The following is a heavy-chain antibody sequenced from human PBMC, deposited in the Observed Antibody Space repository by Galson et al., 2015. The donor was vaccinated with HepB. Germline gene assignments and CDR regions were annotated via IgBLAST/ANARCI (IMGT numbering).Heavy chain of an antibody. Sequence: SLRLSCAAAGVTFNRFAMTWVRQTPGKGLEWVSSISGNGGSTHYADSVKGRFTISRDNSKNTLYLQMSSPKTEDTAVYFCAKDSAWRTIRMPDYWGQGTLVTVSS. CDR3: AKDSAWRTIRMPDY. V-gene: IGHV3-23*01. CDR1: GVTFNRFA. D-gene: IGHD2-2*01. J-gene: IGHJ4*02. CDR2: ISGNGGST.